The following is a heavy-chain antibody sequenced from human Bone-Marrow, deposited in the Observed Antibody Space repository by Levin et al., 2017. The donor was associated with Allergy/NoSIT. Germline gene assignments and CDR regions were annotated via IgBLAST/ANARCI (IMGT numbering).Heavy chain of an antibody. V-gene: IGHV3-69-1*01. CDR1: GFTFSNFA. D-gene: IGHD1-26*01. Sequence: GGSLRLSCAASGFTFSNFAMNWVRQAPGKGLEWISSITSGSDRYYADSVKGRFTISRDNAESSLYPQMNTLRAEDTAVYYCATSTVSTMGAFDYWGQGTLVTVSS. J-gene: IGHJ4*02. CDR2: ITSGSDR. CDR3: ATSTVSTMGAFDY.